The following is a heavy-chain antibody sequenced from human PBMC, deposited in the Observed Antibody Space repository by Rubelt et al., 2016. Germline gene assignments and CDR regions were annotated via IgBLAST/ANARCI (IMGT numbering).Heavy chain of an antibody. J-gene: IGHJ4*02. CDR1: GGSFSGYY. Sequence: YGGSFSGYYWSWIRQPPGKGLEWIGEINHSGSTNYNPSLKSRVTISVDTSKNQFSLKLNSLTAADTAVYFCARAGYSYASNFEYWGQGTLVTVSS. CDR2: INHSGST. D-gene: IGHD5-18*01. CDR3: ARAGYSYASNFEY. V-gene: IGHV4-34*01.